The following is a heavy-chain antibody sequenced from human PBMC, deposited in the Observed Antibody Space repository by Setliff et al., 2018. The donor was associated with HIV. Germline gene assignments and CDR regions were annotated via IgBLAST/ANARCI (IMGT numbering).Heavy chain of an antibody. Sequence: GSLRLYCAVSGFTFSSHWMVWVRQAPGKGLEWVANINQDGSEKNYVDSVKGRFTISRDNAKNSLFLQMNSLRAEDTAVYYCARGQTSVTLQFDHWGQGTLVTVSS. CDR1: GFTFSSHW. J-gene: IGHJ4*02. D-gene: IGHD4-17*01. CDR3: ARGQTSVTLQFDH. CDR2: INQDGSEK. V-gene: IGHV3-7*01.